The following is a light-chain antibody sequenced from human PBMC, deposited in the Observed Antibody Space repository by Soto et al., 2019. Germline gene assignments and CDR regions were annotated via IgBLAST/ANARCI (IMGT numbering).Light chain of an antibody. CDR1: SSNIGSNY. J-gene: IGLJ1*01. CDR3: AAWNDNPNGPGYV. V-gene: IGLV1-44*01. Sequence: QSMLTQPPSASGTPGQRVTISCSGSSSNIGSNYVNWYQHLPGTAPKLLIYSDDQRPSGVPDRFSGSKSGTSASLAISGLQSEDEADYFCAAWNDNPNGPGYVFGTGTRSPS. CDR2: SDD.